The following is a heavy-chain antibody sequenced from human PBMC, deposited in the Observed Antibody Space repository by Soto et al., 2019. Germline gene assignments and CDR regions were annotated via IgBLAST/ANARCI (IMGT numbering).Heavy chain of an antibody. CDR1: GYTLTELS. V-gene: IGHV1-24*01. Sequence: GASVKVSCKVSGYTLTELSMHWVRQAPGKGLEWMGGFDPEDGEAIYAQKFQGRVTMTEDTSTDTAYMELSSLRSEDTAVYYCATRAPFRQWLVERAWWFDPWGQGTLVTVSS. J-gene: IGHJ5*02. CDR3: ATRAPFRQWLVERAWWFDP. CDR2: FDPEDGEA. D-gene: IGHD6-19*01.